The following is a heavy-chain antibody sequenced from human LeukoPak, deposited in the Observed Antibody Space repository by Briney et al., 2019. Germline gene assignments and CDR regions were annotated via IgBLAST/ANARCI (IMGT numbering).Heavy chain of an antibody. V-gene: IGHV1-69*01. Sequence: SVKVSCKASGGTFSSYAISWVRQAPGQGLEWMGGIIPIFGTANYAQKFQGRVTITADESTSTAYMELSSLRSEDTAVYYCARDSSGQLPLNSGAFDIWGQGTMVTVSS. CDR1: GGTFSSYA. CDR2: IIPIFGTA. CDR3: ARDSSGQLPLNSGAFDI. D-gene: IGHD1-26*01. J-gene: IGHJ3*02.